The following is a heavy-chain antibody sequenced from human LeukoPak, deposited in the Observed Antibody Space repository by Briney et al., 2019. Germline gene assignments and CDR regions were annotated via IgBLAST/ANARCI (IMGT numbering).Heavy chain of an antibody. CDR2: IYSGGSK. J-gene: IGHJ2*01. CDR3: ASLRQGWWYFEF. Sequence: GGSLRLSRAVSEYSVSTNDMSWVRQFPGGELEWLSIIYSGGSKFYAASVKGRFTISRDISENTLHLEMNSLRAEDTAVYYCASLRQGWWYFEFWGRGTLVTVSS. V-gene: IGHV3-53*01. D-gene: IGHD5/OR15-5a*01. CDR1: EYSVSTND.